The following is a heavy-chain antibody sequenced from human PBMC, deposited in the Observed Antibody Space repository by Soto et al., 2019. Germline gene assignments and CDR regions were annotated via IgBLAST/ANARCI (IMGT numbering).Heavy chain of an antibody. V-gene: IGHV3-30*04. D-gene: IGHD3-22*01. CDR1: GFSFSIHA. CDR2: MSPNGKNQ. Sequence: QMELVESGGGVVQSGGSLRLSCAAPGFSFSIHALHWIRQAPGEGLEWVAVMSPNGKNQYYADSVKGRFTISRDTSKSTLSLQMTSLRPEDTAVYYCASGAAFYYDTSRYWGQGTLVTVSS. CDR3: ASGAAFYYDTSRY. J-gene: IGHJ4*02.